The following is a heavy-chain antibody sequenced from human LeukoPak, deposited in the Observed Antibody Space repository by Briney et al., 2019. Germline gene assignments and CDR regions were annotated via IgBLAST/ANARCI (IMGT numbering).Heavy chain of an antibody. CDR1: GFTFSSYA. J-gene: IGHJ3*02. CDR3: AKDDDDGECGDAFDI. Sequence: GGCLRLSCAASGFTFSSYAMRWVRQAPGKGLEWVPAKSGSGGSTFYEDTVKSGFTISRDNSKKTLYLQMNSLRAEDTAVYYCAKDDDDGECGDAFDIWGQGTMVTVSS. V-gene: IGHV3-23*01. CDR2: KSGSGGST. D-gene: IGHD4-17*01.